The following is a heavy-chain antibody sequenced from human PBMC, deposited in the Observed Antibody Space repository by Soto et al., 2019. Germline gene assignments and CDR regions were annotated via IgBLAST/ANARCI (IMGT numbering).Heavy chain of an antibody. CDR3: ATDVALVGDFDY. V-gene: IGHV1-24*01. Sequence: ASVKVSCKVSGYTLTELSMHWVRQAPGKGLEWMGGFDPEDGETIYAQKFRGGVTMTEDTSTDTAYMELSSLRSEDTAVYYCATDVALVGDFDYWGQGTLVTVSS. CDR2: FDPEDGET. D-gene: IGHD1-26*01. J-gene: IGHJ4*02. CDR1: GYTLTELS.